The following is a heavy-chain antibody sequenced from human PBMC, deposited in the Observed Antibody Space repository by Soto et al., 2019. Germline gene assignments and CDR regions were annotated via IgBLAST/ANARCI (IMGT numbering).Heavy chain of an antibody. CDR1: GFTFSSYS. CDR2: ISSSSSTI. D-gene: IGHD3-10*01. Sequence: GGSLRLSCAASGFTFSSYSMNWVRQAPGKGLEWVSYISSSSSTIYYADSVKGRFTISIDNAKNSLYLQMNSLRDEDTAVYYCARDLTMVRGVASFDSWGQGTLVTVSS. V-gene: IGHV3-48*02. CDR3: ARDLTMVRGVASFDS. J-gene: IGHJ5*01.